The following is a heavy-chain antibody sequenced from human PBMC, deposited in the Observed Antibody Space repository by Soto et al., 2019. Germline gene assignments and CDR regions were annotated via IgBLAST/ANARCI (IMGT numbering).Heavy chain of an antibody. D-gene: IGHD6-13*01. CDR2: IYYSGST. J-gene: IGHJ6*03. Sequence: SETLSLTCTVSGGSISSSSYYWGWIRQPPGKGLEWIGSIYYSGSTYYNPSLKSRVTISVDTSKNQFSLKLSSVTAADTAVYYCARHHIAAAGHYYYYYMDVWGKGTTVTVSS. V-gene: IGHV4-39*01. CDR3: ARHHIAAAGHYYYYYMDV. CDR1: GGSISSSSYY.